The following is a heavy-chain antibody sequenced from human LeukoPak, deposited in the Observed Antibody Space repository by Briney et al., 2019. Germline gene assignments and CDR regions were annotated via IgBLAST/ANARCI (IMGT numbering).Heavy chain of an antibody. Sequence: GSLRLSFSASGFTFSRYAIGWVRQAPGKGLEWVSAISGSGGSTYYADSVKGRFTISRDNSKNTLYLQMNSLRAKDTAVYYCAKDLLHPDPWGQGTLVTVSS. CDR3: AKDLLHPDP. CDR2: ISGSGGST. CDR1: GFTFSRYA. D-gene: IGHD1-26*01. J-gene: IGHJ5*02. V-gene: IGHV3-23*01.